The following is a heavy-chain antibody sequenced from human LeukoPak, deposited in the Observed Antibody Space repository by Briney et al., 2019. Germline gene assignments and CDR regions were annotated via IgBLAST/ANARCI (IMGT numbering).Heavy chain of an antibody. CDR2: IIPILGIA. CDR1: GGTFSSYT. J-gene: IGHJ4*02. Sequence: SVKVSCKASGGTFSSYTISWVRQAPGQGLEWMGRIIPILGIANYAQKFQGRVTITADKSTSTAYMELSSLRSEDTAVYYCARDSPYCSSTSCYKFDYWGQGTLVTVSS. CDR3: ARDSPYCSSTSCYKFDY. D-gene: IGHD2-2*02. V-gene: IGHV1-69*04.